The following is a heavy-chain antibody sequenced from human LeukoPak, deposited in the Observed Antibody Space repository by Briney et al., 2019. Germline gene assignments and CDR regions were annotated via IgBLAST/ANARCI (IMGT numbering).Heavy chain of an antibody. CDR3: AKDRGSGWFDP. CDR2: ISSSSSYI. CDR1: GFTFSSYS. Sequence: GGSLRLSCAASGFTFSSYSMNWVRQAPGKGLEWVSTISSSSSYIYYADSVKGRFTISRDNAKNSLYLQMNSLRAEDTAVYYCAKDRGSGWFDPWGQGTLVTVSS. D-gene: IGHD2-15*01. V-gene: IGHV3-21*01. J-gene: IGHJ5*02.